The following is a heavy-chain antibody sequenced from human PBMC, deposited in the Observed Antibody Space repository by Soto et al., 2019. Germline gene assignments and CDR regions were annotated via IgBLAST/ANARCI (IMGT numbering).Heavy chain of an antibody. D-gene: IGHD6-13*01. CDR3: AKDSGSWYDAYYYYGMDV. CDR2: ISWNSGSI. Sequence: GGSLRLACAASLFTFYDYAMHWFRQAQGKGLEWVSGISWNSGSIGYADSVKGRVTISRDNAKNSLYVQMNSMSAEDTALYYCAKDSGSWYDAYYYYGMDVWGQGTTVTVSS. CDR1: LFTFYDYA. J-gene: IGHJ6*02. V-gene: IGHV3-9*01.